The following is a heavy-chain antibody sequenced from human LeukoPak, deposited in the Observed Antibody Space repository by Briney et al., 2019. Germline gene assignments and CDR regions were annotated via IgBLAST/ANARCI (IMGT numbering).Heavy chain of an antibody. V-gene: IGHV5-51*01. CDR3: ARRARPYYDILHLDY. J-gene: IGHJ4*02. D-gene: IGHD3-9*01. CDR2: IYPGDSDT. Sequence: PGESLKISCKGSGYSFTSYWIGWVRQMPGKGLEWMGIIYPGDSDTRYSPSFQGQVTISADKSISTAYLQWSSLKAPDTAMYYYARRARPYYDILHLDYWGQGTLVTVSS. CDR1: GYSFTSYW.